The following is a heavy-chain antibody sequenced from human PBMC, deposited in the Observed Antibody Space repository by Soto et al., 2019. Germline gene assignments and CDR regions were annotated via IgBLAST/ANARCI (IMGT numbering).Heavy chain of an antibody. J-gene: IGHJ4*02. CDR2: IYYGGST. Sequence: SETLSLTCTVSGGSISSYYWSWIRQPPGKGLEWIGYIYYGGSTNYNPSLKSRVTISVDTSKNQFSLKLSSVTAADTAVYYCARDSRHDFWSGYYYPTFDYWGQGALVTVSS. V-gene: IGHV4-59*01. CDR3: ARDSRHDFWSGYYYPTFDY. CDR1: GGSISSYY. D-gene: IGHD3-3*01.